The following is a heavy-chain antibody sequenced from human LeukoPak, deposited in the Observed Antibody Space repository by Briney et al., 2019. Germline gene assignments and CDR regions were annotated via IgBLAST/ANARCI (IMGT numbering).Heavy chain of an antibody. CDR3: ARMYIKWGRYLQH. CDR2: IYHSGST. Sequence: SETLSLTCTVSGYSISSGYYWGWIRQPPGKGLEWIGSIYHSGSTYYNPSLKSRVIIPVDKSKNQFSLKLSSVTAADTAVYYCARMYIKWGRYLQHWGQGTLVTVSS. D-gene: IGHD1-26*01. CDR1: GYSISSGYY. J-gene: IGHJ1*01. V-gene: IGHV4-38-2*02.